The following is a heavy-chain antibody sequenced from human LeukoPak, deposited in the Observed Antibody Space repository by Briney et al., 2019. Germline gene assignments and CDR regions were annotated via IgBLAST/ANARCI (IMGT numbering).Heavy chain of an antibody. Sequence: ASVKVSCKASGYTFIGYYLHWLRQAPGQGPEWMGWINPNSGGTNYSEKFQGRVTMTRDTSISTAHMELSRLRSDDTAVYYCARGSGYDFRAFDIWGQGTMVTVSS. CDR1: GYTFIGYY. CDR2: INPNSGGT. D-gene: IGHD5-12*01. V-gene: IGHV1-2*02. CDR3: ARGSGYDFRAFDI. J-gene: IGHJ3*02.